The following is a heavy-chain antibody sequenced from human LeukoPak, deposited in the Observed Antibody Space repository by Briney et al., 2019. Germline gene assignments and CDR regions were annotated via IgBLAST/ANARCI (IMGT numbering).Heavy chain of an antibody. CDR2: IRYDGSNE. CDR1: GFTFSDYG. D-gene: IGHD1-26*01. Sequence: GGSLRLSCAASGFTFSDYGMHWVRQAPGKGLEWVALIRYDGSNEYYADSVKGRSTISRDSSKSTLYLQMNSLRAEDTAVYYCAKELTVGTTSKNLDYWGQGTLVTVPS. J-gene: IGHJ4*02. CDR3: AKELTVGTTSKNLDY. V-gene: IGHV3-30*02.